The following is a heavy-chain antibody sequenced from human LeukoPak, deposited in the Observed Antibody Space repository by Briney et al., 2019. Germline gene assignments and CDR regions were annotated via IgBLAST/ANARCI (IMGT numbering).Heavy chain of an antibody. D-gene: IGHD3-3*01. CDR1: GGSISSYY. Sequence: SETLSLTCTVSGGSISSYYWSWIRQPPGKGLEWIGYIYYSGSTSYNPSLKSRVTISVDTSKNQFSLKLSSVTAADTAVYYCAREGVAPRYFDYWGQGTLVTVSS. CDR3: AREGVAPRYFDY. CDR2: IYYSGST. J-gene: IGHJ4*02. V-gene: IGHV4-59*01.